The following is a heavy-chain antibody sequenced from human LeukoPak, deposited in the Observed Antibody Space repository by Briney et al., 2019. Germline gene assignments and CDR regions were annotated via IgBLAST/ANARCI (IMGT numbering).Heavy chain of an antibody. Sequence: SVKVSCKASGYTFTGYYMHWVRQAPGQGLEWMGRIIPILGIANYAQKFQGRVTITADKSTSTAYMELSSLRSEDTAVYYCASRDGYNYASFDYWGQGTLVTVSS. CDR2: IIPILGIA. CDR3: ASRDGYNYASFDY. CDR1: GYTFTGYY. D-gene: IGHD5-24*01. J-gene: IGHJ4*02. V-gene: IGHV1-69*02.